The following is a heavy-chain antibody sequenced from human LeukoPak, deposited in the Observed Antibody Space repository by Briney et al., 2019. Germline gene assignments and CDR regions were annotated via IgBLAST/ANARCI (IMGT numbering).Heavy chain of an antibody. CDR1: GYTFTSYY. V-gene: IGHV1-69*05. D-gene: IGHD3-16*01. J-gene: IGHJ4*02. CDR2: IIPIFGTA. CDR3: ARDLKPPTLGYFDY. Sequence: ASVKVSCKASGYTFTSYYMHWVRQAPGQGLEWMGGIIPIFGTANYAQKFQGRVTITTDESTSTAYMELSSLRSEDTAVYYCARDLKPPTLGYFDYWGQGTLVTVSS.